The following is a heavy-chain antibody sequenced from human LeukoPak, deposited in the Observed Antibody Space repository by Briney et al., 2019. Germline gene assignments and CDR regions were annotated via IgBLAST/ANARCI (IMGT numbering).Heavy chain of an antibody. CDR3: ARDEPTVTTGPPVGS. CDR2: ISSDGSST. J-gene: IGHJ4*02. Sequence: GGSLRLSCAASGVTLSSYWMHWVRQAPGKGLVWVSRISSDGSSTSYADSVKGRFTISRDNAKNTLYLQMHSLRAEDTAVYYCARDEPTVTTGPPVGSWGQGTLVTVSS. V-gene: IGHV3-74*01. CDR1: GVTLSSYW. D-gene: IGHD4-17*01.